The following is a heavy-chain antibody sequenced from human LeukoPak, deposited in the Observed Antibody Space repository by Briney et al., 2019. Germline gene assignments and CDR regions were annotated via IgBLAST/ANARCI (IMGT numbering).Heavy chain of an antibody. CDR3: ARAPAGCGGTCAFDY. Sequence: SETLSLTCTVSGGSITNSFWSWIRQPAGKGLEWLGRIYSSGRTNYNPSLKSRITLSLDTSKNQISLKLTSVTAADTAVYYCARAPAGCGGTCAFDYWGQGALVTVSS. J-gene: IGHJ4*02. V-gene: IGHV4-4*07. CDR1: GGSITNSF. D-gene: IGHD2-15*01. CDR2: IYSSGRT.